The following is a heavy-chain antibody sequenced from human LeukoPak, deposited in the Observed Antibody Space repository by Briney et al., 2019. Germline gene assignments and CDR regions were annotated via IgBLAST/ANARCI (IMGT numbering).Heavy chain of an antibody. V-gene: IGHV4-59*08. D-gene: IGHD4-17*01. CDR3: ARQSYGDYQISRQYYFDY. CDR2: IYYSGST. Sequence: SETLSLTCTVSGGSISSYYWSWIRQPPGKGLEWIGYIYYSGSTNYNPSLKSRVTISVDTSKNQFSLKLSSVTAADTAVYYCARQSYGDYQISRQYYFDYWGQGTLVTVSS. CDR1: GGSISSYY. J-gene: IGHJ4*02.